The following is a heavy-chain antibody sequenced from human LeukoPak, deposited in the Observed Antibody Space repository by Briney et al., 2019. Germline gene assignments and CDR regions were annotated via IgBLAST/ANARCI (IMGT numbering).Heavy chain of an antibody. Sequence: SGPTLVNPTQTLTLTCTFSGFLLTTSGVGVAWIRQPPGKALEWLALIYGNNDKRYSPSLKSRLTITKDTSENQVVLTMTNMDPVDTATYYCAHDSPGNYGFDYWGQGTLVTVSS. D-gene: IGHD3-16*01. J-gene: IGHJ4*02. CDR2: IYGNNDK. CDR3: AHDSPGNYGFDY. V-gene: IGHV2-5*01. CDR1: GFLLTTSGVG.